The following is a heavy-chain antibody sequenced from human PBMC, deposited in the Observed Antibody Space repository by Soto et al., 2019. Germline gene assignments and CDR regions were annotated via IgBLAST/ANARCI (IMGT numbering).Heavy chain of an antibody. J-gene: IGHJ3*02. D-gene: IGHD4-17*01. CDR2: ISYDGSNK. Sequence: PGGSLRLSCAASGFTFSSYGMHWVRQAPGKGLEWVAVISYDGSNKYYADSVKGRFTISRDNSKNTLYLQMNSLRAEDTAVYYCAHPRGYGVFDAIDIRGQGTMVTVSS. CDR3: AHPRGYGVFDAIDI. CDR1: GFTFSSYG. V-gene: IGHV3-30*03.